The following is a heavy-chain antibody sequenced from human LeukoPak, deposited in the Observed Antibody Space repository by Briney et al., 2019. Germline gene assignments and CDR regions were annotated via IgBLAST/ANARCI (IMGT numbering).Heavy chain of an antibody. CDR2: ISGLSSHI. CDR1: GLTFSDYD. Sequence: GGSVRLSCSASGLTFSDYDMTWLRQAPGKALEWVSSISGLSSHIYYGDSVKGRFSISRDNAKNSLYLQMNSLGAEDTAVYYCGRAFPPLRTSSAGDLWGQGTLVTVSS. J-gene: IGHJ4*02. D-gene: IGHD3-16*01. V-gene: IGHV3-21*01. CDR3: GRAFPPLRTSSAGDL.